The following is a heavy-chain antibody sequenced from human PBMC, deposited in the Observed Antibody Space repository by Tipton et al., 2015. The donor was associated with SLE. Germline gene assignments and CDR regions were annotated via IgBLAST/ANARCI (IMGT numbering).Heavy chain of an antibody. J-gene: IGHJ4*02. CDR2: INHSGTT. CDR1: GGSITSHNW. CDR3: ARTYGYYFDY. V-gene: IGHV4-4*02. Sequence: TLSLTCAVSGGSITSHNWWSWVRQPPGKGLEWIGEINHSGTTNYNPSLKSRVTISVDTSKNQFSLKLSSVTAADTAVYYCARTYGYYFDYWGQGTLVTVSS. D-gene: IGHD2-8*01.